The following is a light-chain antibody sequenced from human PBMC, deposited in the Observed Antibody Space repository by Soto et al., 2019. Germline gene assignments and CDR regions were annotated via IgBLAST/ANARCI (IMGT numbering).Light chain of an antibody. Sequence: EIVLTQSPATLSLSPGERATLSCRASQSVSSYLAWYQQNPGQAPRLLNYDASNRATGIPARFSGSGSGTDFTLTISSLEPYAVAVYYCQQRSTSFTFGQGTRLEIK. CDR1: QSVSSY. CDR2: DAS. CDR3: QQRSTSFT. V-gene: IGKV3-11*01. J-gene: IGKJ5*01.